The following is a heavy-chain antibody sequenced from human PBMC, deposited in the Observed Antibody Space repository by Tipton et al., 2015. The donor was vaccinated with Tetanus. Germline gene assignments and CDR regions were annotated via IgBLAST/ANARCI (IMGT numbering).Heavy chain of an antibody. CDR3: ARLIYGSGSYYYDY. CDR2: INPNGDT. V-gene: IGHV1-2*02. CDR1: GYPFSNYY. J-gene: IGHJ4*02. Sequence: LVQSGAEVKKPGASVKVSCKASGYPFSNYYMHWVRQATGQGLEWMGWINPNGDTKYAQRFQGRVTMTRDMAISTGYMGLTRLSSDDTAVYYCARLIYGSGSYYYDYWGQGTLVTVSS. D-gene: IGHD3-10*01.